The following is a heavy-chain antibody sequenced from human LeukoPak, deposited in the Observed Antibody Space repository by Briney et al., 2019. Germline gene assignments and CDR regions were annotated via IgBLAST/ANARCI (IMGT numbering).Heavy chain of an antibody. Sequence: SETLSLTCAVYGGSFSGYYWSWIRQPPGKGLEWIGEINHSGSTNYNPSLKSRVTISVDTSKNQFSLKLGSVTAADTAVYYCARVDRGVILYYYYMDVWGKGTTVTVSS. V-gene: IGHV4-34*01. CDR1: GGSFSGYY. J-gene: IGHJ6*03. CDR3: ARVDRGVILYYYYMDV. CDR2: INHSGST. D-gene: IGHD3-10*01.